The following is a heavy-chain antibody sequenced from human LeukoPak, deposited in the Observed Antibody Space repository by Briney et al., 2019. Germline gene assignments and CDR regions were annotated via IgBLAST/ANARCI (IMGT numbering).Heavy chain of an antibody. CDR1: GFTFSSYA. CDR2: ISGSGGST. CDR3: AKEHLAMVRGVIITKIFDY. V-gene: IGHV3-23*01. J-gene: IGHJ4*02. Sequence: GGSLRLSCAAPGFTFSSYAMSWVRQAPGKGLEWVSAISGSGGSTYYADSVKGRFTISRDNSKNTLYLQMNSLRAEDTAVYYCAKEHLAMVRGVIITKIFDYWGQGTLVTVSS. D-gene: IGHD3-10*01.